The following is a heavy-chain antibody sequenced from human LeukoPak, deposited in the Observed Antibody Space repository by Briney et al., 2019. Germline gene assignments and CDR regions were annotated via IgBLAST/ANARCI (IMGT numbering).Heavy chain of an antibody. Sequence: ASVTVSCKASGYTFTGYYMHWVRQAPGQGLEWMGWINPNSGGANYAQKFQGRVTMTRDTSISTAYMELSRLRSDDTAVCYCARVLASVPAFYLDPWGQGTLVTVSS. CDR1: GYTFTGYY. V-gene: IGHV1-2*02. CDR3: ARVLASVPAFYLDP. D-gene: IGHD2-2*01. J-gene: IGHJ5*02. CDR2: INPNSGGA.